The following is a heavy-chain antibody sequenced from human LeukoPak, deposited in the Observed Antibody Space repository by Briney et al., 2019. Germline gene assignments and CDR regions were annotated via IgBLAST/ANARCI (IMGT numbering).Heavy chain of an antibody. CDR2: ISSSSSTI. J-gene: IGHJ4*02. D-gene: IGHD6-25*01. V-gene: IGHV3-48*04. Sequence: TGGSLRLSCAASGFTFSSYSMNWVRQAPGKGLEWVSYISSSSSTIYYADSVKGRFTITRDNAKNSLYLQMNSLRAEDTAVYYCARGRRDFDYWGQGTLVTVSS. CDR3: ARGRRDFDY. CDR1: GFTFSSYS.